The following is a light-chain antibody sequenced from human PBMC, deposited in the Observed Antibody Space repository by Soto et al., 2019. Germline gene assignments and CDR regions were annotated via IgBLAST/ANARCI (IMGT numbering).Light chain of an antibody. J-gene: IGKJ1*01. V-gene: IGKV1-39*01. CDR3: QQSYNSPQT. Sequence: DIQMTQSPSSLSASVGDRFTITCRASQSISSYLNWYQQKPGKPPRLLIYAASSLQSGVPSRFSGNGSGTDFTLTISSLQPEDFATYSCQQSYNSPQTFGQGTKVDIK. CDR1: QSISSY. CDR2: AAS.